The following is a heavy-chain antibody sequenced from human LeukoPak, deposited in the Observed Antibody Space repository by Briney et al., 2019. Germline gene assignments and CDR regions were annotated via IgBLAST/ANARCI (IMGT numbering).Heavy chain of an antibody. V-gene: IGHV4-4*02. CDR1: GGSISSSNW. CDR2: IYHSGST. CDR3: ARKQGYDFWSGYYSYFDY. D-gene: IGHD3-3*01. J-gene: IGHJ4*02. Sequence: SGTPSLTCAVSGGSISSSNWWSWVRQPPGKGLEWIGEIYHSGSTNYNPSLKSRVTISVDKSKNQFSLKLSSVTAADTAVYYCARKQGYDFWSGYYSYFDYWGQGTLVTVSS.